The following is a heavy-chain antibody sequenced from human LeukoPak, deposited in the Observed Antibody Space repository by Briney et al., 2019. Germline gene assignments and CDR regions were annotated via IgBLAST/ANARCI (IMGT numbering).Heavy chain of an antibody. CDR2: ISYDGSNK. Sequence: GGSLRLSCAASGFTFSSYAMHWVRQAPGKGLEWVAVISYDGSNKYYADSVKGRFTISRDNSKNTLYLQMNSLRAEDTAVYYCARDGARYSSSWFDYWGQGTLVTVSS. J-gene: IGHJ4*02. CDR1: GFTFSSYA. D-gene: IGHD6-13*01. CDR3: ARDGARYSSSWFDY. V-gene: IGHV3-30*04.